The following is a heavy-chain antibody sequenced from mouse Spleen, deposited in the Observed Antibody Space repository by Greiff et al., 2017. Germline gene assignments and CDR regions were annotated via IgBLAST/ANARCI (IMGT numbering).Heavy chain of an antibody. J-gene: IGHJ4*01. CDR2: IWSDGST. D-gene: IGHD2-3*01. CDR1: GFSLTSYG. CDR3: ARGDGYLYYYAMDY. V-gene: IGHV2-6*02. Sequence: VQLVESGPGLVAPSQSLSITCTVSGFSLTSYGVHWVRQPPGKGLEWLVVIWSDGSTTYNSALKSRLSISKDNSKSQVFLKMNSLQTDDTAMYYCARGDGYLYYYAMDYWGQGTSVTVSS.